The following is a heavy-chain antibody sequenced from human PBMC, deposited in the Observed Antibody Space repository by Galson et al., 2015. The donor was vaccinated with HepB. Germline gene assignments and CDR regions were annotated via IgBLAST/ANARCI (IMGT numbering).Heavy chain of an antibody. D-gene: IGHD3-22*01. CDR3: AKVADSSGYYSSAEYFQH. J-gene: IGHJ1*01. V-gene: IGHV3-23*01. Sequence: SLRLSCAASGFTFSSYAMSWVRQAPGKGLEWVSAISGSGGSTYYADSVKGRFTISRDNSKNTLYLQMNSLRAEDTAVYYCAKVADSSGYYSSAEYFQHWGQGTLVTVSS. CDR1: GFTFSSYA. CDR2: ISGSGGST.